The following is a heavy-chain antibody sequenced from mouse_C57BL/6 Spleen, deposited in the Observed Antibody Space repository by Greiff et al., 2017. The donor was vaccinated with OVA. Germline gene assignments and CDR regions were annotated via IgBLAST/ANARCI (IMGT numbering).Heavy chain of an antibody. CDR3: AREGDDKGFAY. D-gene: IGHD3-3*01. J-gene: IGHJ3*01. CDR2: INPYNGGT. V-gene: IGHV1-19*01. Sequence: VQLKESGPVLVKPGASVKMSCKASGYTFTDYYMNWVKQSHGKSLEWIGVINPYNGGTSYNQKFKGKATLTVDKSSSTAYMELNSLTSEDSAVYYCAREGDDKGFAYWGQGTLVTVSA. CDR1: GYTFTDYY.